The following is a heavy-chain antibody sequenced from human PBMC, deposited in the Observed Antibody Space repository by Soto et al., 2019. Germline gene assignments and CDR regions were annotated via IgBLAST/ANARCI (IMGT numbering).Heavy chain of an antibody. CDR1: GGSISSDS. D-gene: IGHD5-12*01. J-gene: IGHJ2*01. CDR2: IFDSGIT. CDR3: ARLGSVELATDTNWYFDL. Sequence: SETLSLTCTVSGGSISSDSWSWIRQSPGKGLQWIGSIFDSGITKYNPSLKSRVTISVDTSKNQFSLKLTSMTAADTAVYYCARLGSVELATDTNWYFDLWGRGTLVTVS. V-gene: IGHV4-59*08.